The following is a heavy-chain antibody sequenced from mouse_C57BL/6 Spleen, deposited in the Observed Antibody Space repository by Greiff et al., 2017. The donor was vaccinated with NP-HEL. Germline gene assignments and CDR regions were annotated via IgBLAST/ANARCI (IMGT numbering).Heavy chain of an antibody. CDR2: ISYDGSN. CDR3: ARGPGSWFAY. V-gene: IGHV3-6*01. D-gene: IGHD4-1*01. J-gene: IGHJ3*01. CDR1: GYSITSGYY. Sequence: EVQLQESGPGLVKPSQSLSLTCSVTGYSITSGYYWNWIRQFPGNKLEWMGYISYDGSNNYNPSLKNRISITRDTSKNQFFLKLNSVTTEDTATYYCARGPGSWFAYWGQGTLVTASA.